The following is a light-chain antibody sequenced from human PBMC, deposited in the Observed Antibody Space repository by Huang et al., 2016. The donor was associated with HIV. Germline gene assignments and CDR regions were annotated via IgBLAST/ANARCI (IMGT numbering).Light chain of an antibody. CDR3: QQYDNWPLT. Sequence: ERVMTQSPATLSVAPGERVTLSCRASHSVSSNLAWYQQNPGQAPRLLIHGASTSATGIPARFSGSGSRTEFTLAISSLQSEDSGVYFCQQYDNWPLTFDQGTRLEIK. CDR2: GAS. CDR1: HSVSSN. V-gene: IGKV3-15*01. J-gene: IGKJ5*01.